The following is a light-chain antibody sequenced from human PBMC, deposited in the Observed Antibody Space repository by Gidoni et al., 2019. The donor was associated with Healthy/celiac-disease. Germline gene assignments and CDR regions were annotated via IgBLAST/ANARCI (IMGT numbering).Light chain of an antibody. CDR3: QQKGT. V-gene: IGKV3-15*01. Sequence: EVVMTQSPATLSVSPGERATLSCRASQSVSSNLPWYQQKPGQAPRLLIYGASTRATGIPARFSGSGSGTEFTLTISSLQSEDFAVSYCQQKGTFGQGTKLEIK. J-gene: IGKJ2*01. CDR2: GAS. CDR1: QSVSSN.